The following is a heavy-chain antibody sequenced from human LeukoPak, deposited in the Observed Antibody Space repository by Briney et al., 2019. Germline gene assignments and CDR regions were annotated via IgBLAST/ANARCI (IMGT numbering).Heavy chain of an antibody. CDR2: VNHSGST. V-gene: IGHV4-34*01. Sequence: SETLSLTCAVYGGSFSGYYWSWIRQPPGKGLEWIGEVNHSGSTNYNPSLKSRVTISVDTSKNQFSLKLSSVTAADTAVYYCARLGDYYYYMDVWGKGTTVTISS. J-gene: IGHJ6*03. CDR3: ARLGDYYYYMDV. CDR1: GGSFSGYY. D-gene: IGHD3-16*01.